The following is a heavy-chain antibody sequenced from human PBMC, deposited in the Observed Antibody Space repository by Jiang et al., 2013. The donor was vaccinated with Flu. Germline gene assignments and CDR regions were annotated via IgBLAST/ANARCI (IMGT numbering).Heavy chain of an antibody. CDR3: AKDRRSMTLVDGFDY. V-gene: IGHV1-3*04. J-gene: IGHJ4*02. CDR2: INIADGNT. Sequence: SGAEVKKPGASLKISCKASGYTFTTYSIHWVRQAPGQGLEWMGWINIADGNTKYSQNFQGRVTFTRDTSANIAYMELSSLTPEDTALFYCAKDRRSMTLVDGFDYWGQGTLVTVSS. D-gene: IGHD4/OR15-4a*01. CDR1: GYTFTTYS.